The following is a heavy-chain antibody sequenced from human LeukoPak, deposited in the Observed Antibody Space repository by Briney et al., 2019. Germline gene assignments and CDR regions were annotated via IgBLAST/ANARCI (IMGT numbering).Heavy chain of an antibody. CDR1: GFTLSSYS. CDR3: AREGIAVAVGYFDY. Sequence: GGSLRLSCAASGFTLSSYSMNWVRQAPGKGLEWVSSISSSSSYIYYADSVKGRFTISRDNTKNSLYLQMNSLRAEDTAVYYCAREGIAVAVGYFDYWGQGTLVTVSS. J-gene: IGHJ4*02. V-gene: IGHV3-21*01. D-gene: IGHD6-19*01. CDR2: ISSSSSYI.